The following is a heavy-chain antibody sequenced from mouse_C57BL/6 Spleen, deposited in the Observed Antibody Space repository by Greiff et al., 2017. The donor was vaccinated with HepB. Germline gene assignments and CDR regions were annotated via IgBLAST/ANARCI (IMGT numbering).Heavy chain of an antibody. Sequence: EVQLQQSGAELVRPGASVKLSCTASGFNIKDDYMHWVKQRPEQGLEWIGWIDPENGDTEYASKFQGKATITADTSSNTAYLQLSSLTSEDTAVYYGTTGLPSFAYWGQGTLVTVSA. V-gene: IGHV14-4*01. D-gene: IGHD3-1*01. CDR2: IDPENGDT. J-gene: IGHJ3*01. CDR3: TTGLPSFAY. CDR1: GFNIKDDY.